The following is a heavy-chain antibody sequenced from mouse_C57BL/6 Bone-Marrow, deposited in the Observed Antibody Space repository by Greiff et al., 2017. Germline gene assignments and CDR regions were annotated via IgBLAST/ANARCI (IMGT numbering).Heavy chain of an antibody. D-gene: IGHD2-5*01. Sequence: EVQVVESGGGLVQPGGSMKLSCAASGFTFSDAWMDWVRQSPEKGLEWVAEIRNKANNHATYYAESVKGRFTISRDDSKSSVYLQMNSLRAEDTGIYYCTRRSYSNYEYYFDYWGQGTTLTVSS. CDR2: IRNKANNHAT. CDR3: TRRSYSNYEYYFDY. V-gene: IGHV6-6*01. CDR1: GFTFSDAW. J-gene: IGHJ2*01.